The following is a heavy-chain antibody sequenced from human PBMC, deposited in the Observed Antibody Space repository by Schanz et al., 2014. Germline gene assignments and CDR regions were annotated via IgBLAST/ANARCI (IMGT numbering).Heavy chain of an antibody. D-gene: IGHD3-10*01. Sequence: EVQLVESGGGLVQPGGSLRLSCAASGFSIRNHDMHWVRQATGAGLEWVSAIGTAGDTFYLDSVKGRFTISRENAKNSLYLQMNSLRAGDTAVYYRASVPYGSGRYWDYWGQGTLVTVSS. V-gene: IGHV3-13*04. CDR3: ASVPYGSGRYWDY. CDR1: GFSIRNHD. CDR2: IGTAGDT. J-gene: IGHJ4*02.